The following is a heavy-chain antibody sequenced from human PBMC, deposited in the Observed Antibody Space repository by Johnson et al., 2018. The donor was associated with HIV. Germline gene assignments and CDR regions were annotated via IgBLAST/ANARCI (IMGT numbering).Heavy chain of an antibody. CDR1: GFTFSSYW. J-gene: IGHJ3*02. CDR2: IKQDGSEK. CDR3: AKDEGYDSSGYDAFDI. V-gene: IGHV3-7*03. Sequence: VQLVESGGGLVQPGGSLRLSCAASGFTFSSYWMSWVRQAPGKGLEWVANIKQDGSEKYYVDSVKGRFTISRDNSKNTLYLQMNRLRAEDTAVYYCAKDEGYDSSGYDAFDIWGQGTMVTVSS. D-gene: IGHD3-22*01.